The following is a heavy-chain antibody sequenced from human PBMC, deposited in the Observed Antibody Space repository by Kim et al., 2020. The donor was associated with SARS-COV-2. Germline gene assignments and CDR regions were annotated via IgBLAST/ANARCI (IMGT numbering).Heavy chain of an antibody. CDR1: GFTFSSYA. CDR3: ARVLVPRDGMDV. J-gene: IGHJ6*02. D-gene: IGHD1-26*01. Sequence: GGSLRLSCAASGFTFSSYAMSWVRQAPGKGLEWVSSIGSNGGNTYYADSVKVRFTISRDNSRNALYLQMNSLRADDTAVYYCARVLVPRDGMDVWGQGNT. V-gene: IGHV3-23*01. CDR2: IGSNGGNT.